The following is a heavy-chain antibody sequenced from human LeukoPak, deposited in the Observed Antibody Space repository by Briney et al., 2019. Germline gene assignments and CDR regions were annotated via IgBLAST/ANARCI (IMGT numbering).Heavy chain of an antibody. CDR2: ISSDGSNK. Sequence: GGSLRLSCAASGFTFSSYAMHWVRQAPGKGLEWVAVISSDGSNKYYADSVKGRFTISRDNSKNTLYLQMNSLRAEDTAVYYCARDQYCSSTSCYGGFDYWGQGTLVTVSS. CDR3: ARDQYCSSTSCYGGFDY. J-gene: IGHJ4*02. D-gene: IGHD2-2*01. CDR1: GFTFSSYA. V-gene: IGHV3-30-3*01.